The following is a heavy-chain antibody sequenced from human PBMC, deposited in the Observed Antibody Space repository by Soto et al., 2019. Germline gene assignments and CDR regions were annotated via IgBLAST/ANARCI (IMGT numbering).Heavy chain of an antibody. J-gene: IGHJ3*02. CDR3: ARTGYSSGWYKAAFDI. D-gene: IGHD6-19*01. V-gene: IGHV4-34*01. CDR2: INHSGST. CDR1: GGSFSGYY. Sequence: SETLSLTCAGFGGSFSGYYWSWIRQPPGKGLEWIGEINHSGSTNYNPSPKSRVTISVDTSKNQFSLKLSSVTAADTAVYFCARTGYSSGWYKAAFDIWGQGTMVTVSS.